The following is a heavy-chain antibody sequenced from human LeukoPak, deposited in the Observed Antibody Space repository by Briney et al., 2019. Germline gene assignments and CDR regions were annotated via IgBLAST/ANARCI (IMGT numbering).Heavy chain of an antibody. CDR1: GGSISSSSYY. V-gene: IGHV4-39*07. D-gene: IGHD7-27*01. Sequence: SETLSLTCTVSGGSISSSSYYWGWIRQPPGKGLEWIGEINHSGSTNYNPSLKSRVTISVDTSKNQFSLKLSSVTAADTAVYYCARGRGGNWGIYFDYWGQGTLVTVSS. CDR2: INHSGST. J-gene: IGHJ4*02. CDR3: ARGRGGNWGIYFDY.